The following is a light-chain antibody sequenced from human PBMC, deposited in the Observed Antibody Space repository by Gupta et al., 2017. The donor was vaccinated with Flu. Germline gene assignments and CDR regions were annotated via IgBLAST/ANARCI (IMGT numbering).Light chain of an antibody. Sequence: SALPQPCSVSGSPGQSVTMSCTSTASDVDDFDSVSWCHRRPGKAPQLIISHVNQRPSGVTHHFSASKSAYTSSLTISGLQSDDEGDYYCCSFGGSLTWVFGVGTKLTVL. CDR3: CSFGGSLTWV. J-gene: IGLJ3*02. CDR2: HVN. V-gene: IGLV2-11*01. CDR1: ASDVDDFDS.